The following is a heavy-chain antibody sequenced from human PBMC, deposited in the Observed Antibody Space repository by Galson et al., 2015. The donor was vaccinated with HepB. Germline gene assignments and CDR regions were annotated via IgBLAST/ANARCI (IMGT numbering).Heavy chain of an antibody. Sequence: SLRLSCAASGFTFSGYWMSWARQAPGKGLEWVANINQDGSEKYYVDSVKGRFTISRDNAKNSLYLQMNSLRAEDTAIYYCAKDHSSSWYMDYWGQGTLVTVSS. D-gene: IGHD6-13*01. J-gene: IGHJ4*02. V-gene: IGHV3-7*01. CDR1: GFTFSGYW. CDR2: INQDGSEK. CDR3: AKDHSSSWYMDY.